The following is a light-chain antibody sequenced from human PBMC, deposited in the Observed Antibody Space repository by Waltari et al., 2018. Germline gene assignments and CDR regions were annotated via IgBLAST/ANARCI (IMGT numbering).Light chain of an antibody. CDR1: SGHSSYI. CDR3: ETWDSNTRV. Sequence: QPVLTQSSSASASLGSSVKLTCPLSSGHSSYIIPWHQQQPGKAPRYLMKLEGSGSYNKGSGVPDRFSGSSSGADRYLTISNLQSEDEADYYCETWDSNTRVFGGGTKLTVL. CDR2: LEGSGSY. J-gene: IGLJ3*02. V-gene: IGLV4-60*03.